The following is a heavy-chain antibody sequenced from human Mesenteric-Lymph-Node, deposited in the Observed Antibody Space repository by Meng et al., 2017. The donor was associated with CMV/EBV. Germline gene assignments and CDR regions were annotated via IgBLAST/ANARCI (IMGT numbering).Heavy chain of an antibody. V-gene: IGHV3-53*01. CDR3: ARDELYGYGMDV. D-gene: IGHD1-26*01. CDR2: IYSGGAT. J-gene: IGHJ6*02. CDR1: GFTFSSYE. Sequence: GGSLRLSCAASGFTFSSYEMNWVRQAPGKGLEWVSIIYSGGATYYADSVRGRFTFSRDNVKNTLYLQMNSLRAEDTAVYYCARDELYGYGMDVWGHGTTVTVSS.